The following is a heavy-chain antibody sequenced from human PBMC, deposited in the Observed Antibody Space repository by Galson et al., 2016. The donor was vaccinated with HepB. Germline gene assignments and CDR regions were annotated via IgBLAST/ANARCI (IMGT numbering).Heavy chain of an antibody. CDR3: AKATAGYANYVRDMHV. CDR2: VSWNGGRT. D-gene: IGHD2-21*02. J-gene: IGHJ6*02. CDR1: GFTFTTYA. V-gene: IGHV3-23*01. Sequence: SLRLSCAASGFTFTTYAMNWVRQAPGKGLEWVSGVSWNGGRTDDADAVKGRFTISRDNAKNSLDLQMNSLRAEDTAVYYCAKATAGYANYVRDMHVWGQGTPVIVSS.